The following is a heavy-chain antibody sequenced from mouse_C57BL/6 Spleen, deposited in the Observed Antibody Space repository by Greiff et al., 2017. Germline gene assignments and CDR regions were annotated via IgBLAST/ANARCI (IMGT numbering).Heavy chain of an antibody. CDR2: IYPGSGST. D-gene: IGHD3-2*02. V-gene: IGHV1-55*01. J-gene: IGHJ4*01. CDR1: GYTFTSYW. CDR3: ARSGAAQAHYAMDY. Sequence: QVQLQQPGAELVKPGASVKMSCKASGYTFTSYWITWVKQRPGQGLEWIGDIYPGSGSTNYNEKFKSKATLTVDKSSSTAYMQLSSLTSEDSAVYYCARSGAAQAHYAMDYWGQGTSVTVSS.